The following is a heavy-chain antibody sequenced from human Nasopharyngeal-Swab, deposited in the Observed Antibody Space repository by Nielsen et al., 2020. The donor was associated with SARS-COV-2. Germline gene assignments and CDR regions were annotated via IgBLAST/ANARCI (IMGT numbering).Heavy chain of an antibody. CDR2: ISYDGSNK. D-gene: IGHD3-22*01. V-gene: IGHV3-30-3*01. Sequence: GESLKISCAASGFTFSRYTMHWVRQAPGKGLEWVAVISYDGSNKYYADSVKGRLTISRDISKNTLYLQMNSLRAEDTAVFYCASTPLDSSDYYYAFHYWGRGTLVTVSS. J-gene: IGHJ4*02. CDR3: ASTPLDSSDYYYAFHY. CDR1: GFTFSRYT.